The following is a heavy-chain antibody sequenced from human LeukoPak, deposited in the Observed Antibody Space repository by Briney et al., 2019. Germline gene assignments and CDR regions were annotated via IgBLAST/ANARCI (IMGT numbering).Heavy chain of an antibody. D-gene: IGHD6-6*01. CDR3: ARGGVYSSSSGDY. V-gene: IGHV1-2*02. Sequence: ASVKVSCKTSGYTFTDYYIHWVRQAPGQGLEWMGWINPKSGDTNYAQKFQGRVTMTRDTSISTAYMELSRLRSDDTAVYYCARGGVYSSSSGDYWGQGTLVTVSS. CDR2: INPKSGDT. J-gene: IGHJ4*02. CDR1: GYTFTDYY.